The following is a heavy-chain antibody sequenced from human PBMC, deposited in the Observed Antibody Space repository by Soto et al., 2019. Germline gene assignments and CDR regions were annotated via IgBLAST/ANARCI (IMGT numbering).Heavy chain of an antibody. CDR2: IYYTGST. Sequence: SETLSLTCTVSGGSISSYYWSWTRQPPGKGLEWIGYIYYTGSTYYNPSLKSRVTISVDTSKNQFSLKLSSVTAADTAVYYCARSGRVVVAATGYYGMDVWGQGTTVTVSS. CDR1: GGSISSYY. D-gene: IGHD2-15*01. J-gene: IGHJ6*02. V-gene: IGHV4-59*08. CDR3: ARSGRVVVAATGYYGMDV.